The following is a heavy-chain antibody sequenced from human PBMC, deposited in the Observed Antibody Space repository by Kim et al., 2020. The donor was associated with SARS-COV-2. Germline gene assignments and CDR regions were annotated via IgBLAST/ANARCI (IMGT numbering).Heavy chain of an antibody. J-gene: IGHJ4*02. D-gene: IGHD6-19*01. CDR3: ASLQWPLTSRGRAYFDY. CDR1: GYSFTSYW. V-gene: IGHV5-51*01. CDR2: IYPGDSDT. Sequence: GESLKISCKGSGYSFTSYWIGWVRQMPGKGLEWMGIIYPGDSDTRYSPSFQGQVTISADKSISTAYLQWSSLKASDTAMYYCASLQWPLTSRGRAYFDYWGQGTLVTVSS.